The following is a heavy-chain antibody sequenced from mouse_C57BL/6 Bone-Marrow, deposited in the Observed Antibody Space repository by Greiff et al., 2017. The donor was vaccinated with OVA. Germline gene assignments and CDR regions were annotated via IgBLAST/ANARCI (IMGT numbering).Heavy chain of an antibody. V-gene: IGHV1-26*01. CDR3: ARSRGRQLRLRYFDY. D-gene: IGHD3-2*02. Sequence: EVQLQQSGPELVKPGASVKISCKASGYTFTDYYMNWVKQSHGKSLEWIGDINPNNGGTSYNQKFKGKATLTVDKSSSTAYMELRSLTSEDSAVYYCARSRGRQLRLRYFDYWSQGTTLTVAS. CDR2: INPNNGGT. J-gene: IGHJ2*01. CDR1: GYTFTDYY.